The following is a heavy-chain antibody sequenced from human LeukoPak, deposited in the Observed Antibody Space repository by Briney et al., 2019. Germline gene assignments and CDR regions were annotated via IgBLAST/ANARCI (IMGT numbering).Heavy chain of an antibody. Sequence: PSETLSLTCTVSGGSISTYYWSWIRRPPGKGLEWIAYIHASGPTNYNPSLKSRITISVDTSKNQFSLKLSSVTAADTAVYYCARHDAGIAARPFDNWGQGTLVTVSS. V-gene: IGHV4-4*09. D-gene: IGHD6-6*01. CDR2: IHASGPT. CDR1: GGSISTYY. J-gene: IGHJ4*02. CDR3: ARHDAGIAARPFDN.